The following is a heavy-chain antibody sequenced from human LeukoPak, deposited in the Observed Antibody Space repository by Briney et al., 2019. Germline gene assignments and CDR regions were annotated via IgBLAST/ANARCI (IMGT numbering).Heavy chain of an antibody. CDR1: GGSISSSSYY. D-gene: IGHD3-10*01. J-gene: IGHJ4*02. Sequence: SETLSLTCTVSGGSISSSSYYWGWIRQPPGKGLEWIGSIYYSGSTYYNPSLKSRVTISVDTSKSQFSLKLSSVTAADTAVYYCARRRRITDMVRGVIITGYYFDYWGQGTLVTVSS. CDR2: IYYSGST. CDR3: ARRRRITDMVRGVIITGYYFDY. V-gene: IGHV4-39*01.